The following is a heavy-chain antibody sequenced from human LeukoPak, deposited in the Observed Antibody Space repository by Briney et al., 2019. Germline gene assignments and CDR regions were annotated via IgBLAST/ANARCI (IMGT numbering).Heavy chain of an antibody. CDR1: GFTFSSYS. CDR3: ARGDYGIDY. CDR2: MKQDGSEK. J-gene: IGHJ4*02. V-gene: IGHV3-7*01. Sequence: GGSLRLSCAASGFTFSSYSMNWVRQAPGKGLEWVANMKQDGSEKYYVDSVKGRFTISRDNAKNSLYLQMNSLRAEDTAVYYCARGDYGIDYWGQGTLVTVSS. D-gene: IGHD4-17*01.